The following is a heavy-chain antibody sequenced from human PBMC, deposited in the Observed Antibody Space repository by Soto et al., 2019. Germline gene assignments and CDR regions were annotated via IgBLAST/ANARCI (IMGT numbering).Heavy chain of an antibody. CDR1: GGSISSYY. D-gene: IGHD3-16*01. J-gene: IGHJ4*02. CDR2: IYYSGST. Sequence: SETLSLTCTVSGGSISSYYWSWIRQPPGKGLEWIGYIYYSGSTNYNPSLKSRVTISVDTSKNQFSLKLSSVTAADTAVYYCASFGGSFWYFDYWGLGTLVTVSS. CDR3: ASFGGSFWYFDY. V-gene: IGHV4-59*01.